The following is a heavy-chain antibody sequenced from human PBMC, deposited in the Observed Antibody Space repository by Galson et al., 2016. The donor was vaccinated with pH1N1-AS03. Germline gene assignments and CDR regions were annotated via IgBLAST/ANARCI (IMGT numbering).Heavy chain of an antibody. Sequence: SVKVSCKASGGTFNSYAFTWVRQAPGQGLEWMGRIIPVMTTLNYAQKLQDRVTITADESTATSYMELTRLRSEDTAVYYCARDVGMTTVIIPGYWGQGTLVIVSS. CDR3: ARDVGMTTVIIPGY. CDR2: IIPVMTTL. J-gene: IGHJ4*02. V-gene: IGHV1-69*11. D-gene: IGHD4-23*01. CDR1: GGTFNSYA.